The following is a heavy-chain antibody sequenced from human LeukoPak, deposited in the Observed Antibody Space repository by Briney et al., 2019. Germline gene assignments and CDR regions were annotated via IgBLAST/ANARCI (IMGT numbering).Heavy chain of an antibody. J-gene: IGHJ4*02. CDR1: GFTFSSYW. CDR3: ASEGSGSSSDY. Sequence: GGSLRLSCAASGFTFSSYWMSWVRQAPGKGLEWVANIKQDGSEKYYVDSVKGRFTISRDNAKNSLYLQMNSLRAEDTAVYYCASEGSGSSSDYWGQGTLVTVSS. D-gene: IGHD3-10*01. CDR2: IKQDGSEK. V-gene: IGHV3-7*03.